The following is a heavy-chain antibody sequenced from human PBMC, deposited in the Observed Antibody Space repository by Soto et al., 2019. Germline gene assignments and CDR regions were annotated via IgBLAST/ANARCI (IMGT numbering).Heavy chain of an antibody. CDR2: IWYGGSNN. CDR1: GFSISSYG. Sequence: GGSLSLSCAASGFSISSYGMHWVRQAPGKGLEWVADIWYGGSNNYYAHPAKGRLAISRDNSKNTLYLQMHSLKTEATAVFYCTAGFPGVVTDRWGPDYWGQGTLVTVSS. J-gene: IGHJ4*02. CDR3: TAGFPGVVTDRWGPDY. D-gene: IGHD2-15*01. V-gene: IGHV3-33*03.